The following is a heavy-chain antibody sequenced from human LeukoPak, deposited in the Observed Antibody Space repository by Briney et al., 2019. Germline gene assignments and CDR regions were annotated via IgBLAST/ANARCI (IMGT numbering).Heavy chain of an antibody. Sequence: GGSLRLSCAASGFTFSSSVMSRVRQAPGKGLEWVSNISGRGSGGSTYYADSVKGRFTISRDNSKNTLYLQMNSLRAEDTAVYYCAKQDTAMVKPQYYFDYWGQGTLVTVSS. CDR2: ISGRGSGGST. CDR1: GFTFSSSV. D-gene: IGHD5-18*01. CDR3: AKQDTAMVKPQYYFDY. V-gene: IGHV3-23*01. J-gene: IGHJ4*02.